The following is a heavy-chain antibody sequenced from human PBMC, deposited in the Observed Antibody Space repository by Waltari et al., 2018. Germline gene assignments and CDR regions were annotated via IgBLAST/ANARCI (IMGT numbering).Heavy chain of an antibody. J-gene: IGHJ4*02. Sequence: QVQLQESGPGLVKPSGTLSLTCTVPGGPIDSSHNYWGWIRQPPGKGREWIGSRYYGGSTYYNPSIKSRVTISVDTSKNQFSLNLSSVTAADTAVYYCVQLPGYWGQGTLVTVSS. D-gene: IGHD2-15*01. CDR3: VQLPGY. CDR2: RYYGGST. V-gene: IGHV4-39*01. CDR1: GGPIDSSHNY.